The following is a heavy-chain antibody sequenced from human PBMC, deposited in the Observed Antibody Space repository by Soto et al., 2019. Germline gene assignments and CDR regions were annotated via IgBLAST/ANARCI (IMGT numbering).Heavy chain of an antibody. CDR2: ISEYNGNT. J-gene: IGHJ4*02. Sequence: QVQLVQSGAEVKKPGASVKVSCKASGYTLTSYGISWVRQSPGHWLELMGWISEYNGNTNYAQKVQRRVTMTTDTSTSTAYMELRSLRSDDTAVYYCARDLIVGATPPYYFDYWGQGTLVTVSA. CDR1: GYTLTSYG. D-gene: IGHD1-26*01. CDR3: ARDLIVGATPPYYFDY. V-gene: IGHV1-18*01.